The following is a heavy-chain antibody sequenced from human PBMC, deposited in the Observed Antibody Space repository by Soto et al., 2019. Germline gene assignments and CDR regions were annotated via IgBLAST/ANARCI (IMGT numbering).Heavy chain of an antibody. CDR2: VVVGSGRT. J-gene: IGHJ3*02. V-gene: IGHV1-58*01. CDR1: GFSFTNSA. D-gene: IGHD2-15*01. Sequence: SVKFSCKTSGFSFTNSAVQWVRQARGQRLEWVGWVVVGSGRTNYARNFQERVTISRDMSTSTAYMELSSLTSEDTAVYYCAAELYSGGGCCWFAIWGQGTMVTVSS. CDR3: AAELYSGGGCCWFAI.